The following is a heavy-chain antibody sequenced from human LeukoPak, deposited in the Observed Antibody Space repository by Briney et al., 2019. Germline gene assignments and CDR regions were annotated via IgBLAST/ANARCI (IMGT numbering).Heavy chain of an antibody. D-gene: IGHD6-13*01. CDR1: GGSFSGYY. J-gene: IGHJ4*02. CDR2: INHSGST. CDR3: ASVTGSSSLTKFDY. V-gene: IGHV4-34*01. Sequence: SETLSLTCAVYGGSFSGYYWSWIRQPPGKGLEWIGEINHSGSTNYSPSLKSRVTISVDTSKNQFSLKLSSVTAADTAVYYCASVTGSSSLTKFDYWGQGTLVTVSS.